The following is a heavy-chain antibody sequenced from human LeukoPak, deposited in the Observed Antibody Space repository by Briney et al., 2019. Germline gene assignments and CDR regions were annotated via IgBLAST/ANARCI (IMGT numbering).Heavy chain of an antibody. CDR1: GFTFSSFW. D-gene: IGHD1-26*01. J-gene: IGHJ4*02. V-gene: IGHV3-74*01. CDR3: ARDPRGARSDY. CDR2: INSDGSST. Sequence: GGSLRLSCAASGFTFSSFWMHWVRHAPGKGLVWVSRINSDGSSTTYADSVKGRFTISRDNATNTLYLQMNSLIAEDTAVYYCARDPRGARSDYWGQGTLVTVSS.